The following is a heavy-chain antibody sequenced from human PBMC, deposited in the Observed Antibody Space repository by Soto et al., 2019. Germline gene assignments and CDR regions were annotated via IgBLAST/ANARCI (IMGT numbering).Heavy chain of an antibody. CDR1: GFTFSSYA. CDR3: AKERDCSSTSCYGEEYEY. V-gene: IGHV3-23*01. J-gene: IGHJ4*02. Sequence: GGSLRLSCAASGFTFSSYAMSWVRQAPGKGLEWVSAISGSGGSTYYADSVKGRFTISRDNSKNTLYLQMNSLRAEDTAVYYCAKERDCSSTSCYGEEYEYWGQGTLVTVSS. CDR2: ISGSGGST. D-gene: IGHD2-2*01.